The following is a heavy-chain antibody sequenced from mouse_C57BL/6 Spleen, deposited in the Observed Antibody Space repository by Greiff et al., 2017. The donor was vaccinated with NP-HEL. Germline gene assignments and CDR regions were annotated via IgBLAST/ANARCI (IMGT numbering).Heavy chain of an antibody. CDR3: ARDSNWDAMDY. CDR2: ISSGSSTI. J-gene: IGHJ4*01. Sequence: EVMLVESGGGLVKPGGSLKLSCAASGFTFSDYGMHWVRQAPEKGLEWVAYISSGSSTISYADTLKGRFPISRDNDKNTLFLQMTSLRSEDTAMYYCARDSNWDAMDYWGQGTSVTVSS. D-gene: IGHD2-5*01. CDR1: GFTFSDYG. V-gene: IGHV5-17*01.